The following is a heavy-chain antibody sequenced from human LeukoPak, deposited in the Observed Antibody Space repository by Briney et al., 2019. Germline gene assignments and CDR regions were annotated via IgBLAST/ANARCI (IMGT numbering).Heavy chain of an antibody. CDR3: ARAINYGSGSYYLFDY. CDR1: GYSFISYG. D-gene: IGHD3-10*01. CDR2: ISVYSGNI. Sequence: GASVKVSCKASGYSFISYGISWVRQAPGQGLDWMGWISVYSGNIHYAQKFQGRVTVTTDTSTNTAYMELRSLRSDDTAVYYCARAINYGSGSYYLFDYWGQGTLVTVSS. J-gene: IGHJ4*02. V-gene: IGHV1-18*01.